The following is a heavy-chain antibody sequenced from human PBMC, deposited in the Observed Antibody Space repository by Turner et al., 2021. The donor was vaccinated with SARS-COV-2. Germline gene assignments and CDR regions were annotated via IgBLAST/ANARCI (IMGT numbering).Heavy chain of an antibody. Sequence: EVQLVESGGGLVKPGGSLRLSCAASGFTFSSYSMNWVRQAPGKGVEWGSAISSSSSYINYADSVKGRFTISRDNAKNSLYLQMNSLRDEDTAVYYCARDHRPVVVPAAKRAGSYYYGMDVWGQGTTVTVSS. J-gene: IGHJ6*02. CDR2: ISSSSSYI. CDR1: GFTFSSYS. CDR3: ARDHRPVVVPAAKRAGSYYYGMDV. D-gene: IGHD2-2*01. V-gene: IGHV3-21*01.